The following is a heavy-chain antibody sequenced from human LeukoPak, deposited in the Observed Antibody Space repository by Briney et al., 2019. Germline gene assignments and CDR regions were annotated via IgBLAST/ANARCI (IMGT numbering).Heavy chain of an antibody. Sequence: GGSLRLSCAASVFTCSTYAMHWVRQAPGKGLEWVAFIWPDGSKKYCADSVKGRFAISRENSKNTVYLQMNDLRPEDTALYFCAKISSSAESNFDYWGQGTLLTVSS. V-gene: IGHV3-30*02. D-gene: IGHD6-25*01. J-gene: IGHJ4*02. CDR2: IWPDGSKK. CDR1: VFTCSTYA. CDR3: AKISSSAESNFDY.